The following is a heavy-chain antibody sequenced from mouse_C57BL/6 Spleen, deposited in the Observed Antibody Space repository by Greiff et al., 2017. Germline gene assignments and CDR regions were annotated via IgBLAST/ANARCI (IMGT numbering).Heavy chain of an antibody. D-gene: IGHD2-1*01. J-gene: IGHJ4*01. CDR2: IDPSDSYT. Sequence: VQLQQPGAELVMPGASVKLSCKASGYTFTSYWMHWVKQRPGQGLEWIGEIDPSDSYTNYNQKFKGKSTLTVDKSSSTAYMQLSSLTSEDSGVYYCARRGKDYAMDYWGQGTSVTVSS. CDR3: ARRGKDYAMDY. CDR1: GYTFTSYW. V-gene: IGHV1-69*01.